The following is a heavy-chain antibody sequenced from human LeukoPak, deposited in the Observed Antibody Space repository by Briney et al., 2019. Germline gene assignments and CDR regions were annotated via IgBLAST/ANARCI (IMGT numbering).Heavy chain of an antibody. CDR2: ISSSSSTI. CDR3: ARDSYSRMISVTTANWFDP. D-gene: IGHD4-17*01. Sequence: PGGSLRLSCAASGFTFSSYSMNWVRQAPGKGLEWVSYISSSSSTIYYADSVKGRFTISRDNSKNTLYLQMNSLRAEDTAVYYCARDSYSRMISVTTANWFDPWGQGTLVTVSS. CDR1: GFTFSSYS. V-gene: IGHV3-48*01. J-gene: IGHJ5*02.